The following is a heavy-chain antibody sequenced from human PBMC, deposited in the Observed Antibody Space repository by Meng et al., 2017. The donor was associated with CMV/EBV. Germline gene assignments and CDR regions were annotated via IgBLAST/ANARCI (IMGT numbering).Heavy chain of an antibody. Sequence: QVTLRESGPTLVKLTPNLKQTCTFSGFSLSTSGVGVAWIRQSPGKALEGLALIFWNDDKRYSPSLRSRLTITKDTSKNQVVLTMTNMDPVDTATYYCAHHPFYYDSISFDYWGQGTLVTVSS. D-gene: IGHD3-22*01. CDR2: IFWNDDK. CDR3: AHHPFYYDSISFDY. V-gene: IGHV2-5*01. CDR1: GFSLSTSGVG. J-gene: IGHJ4*02.